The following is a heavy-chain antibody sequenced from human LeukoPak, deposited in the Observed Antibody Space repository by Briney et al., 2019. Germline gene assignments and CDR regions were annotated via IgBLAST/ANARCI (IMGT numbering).Heavy chain of an antibody. CDR1: GDSITTDHW. Sequence: SETLSLTCAVSGDSITTDHWWSWVRQPPGKGLEWIGEIVHSGNTNYDPSLKSRITVSVDKSKNQFSLTLKSVTAADTAVCYCASARWDVWGKGIMVTVSS. V-gene: IGHV4-4*02. J-gene: IGHJ6*04. CDR2: IVHSGNT. CDR3: ASARWDV.